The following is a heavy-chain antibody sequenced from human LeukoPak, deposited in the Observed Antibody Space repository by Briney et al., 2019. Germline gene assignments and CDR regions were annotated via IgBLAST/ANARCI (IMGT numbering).Heavy chain of an antibody. CDR3: ARSSRYSYGLGSYYFDY. Sequence: SVKVSCKASGGTFSSYAISWVRQAPGQGLEWMGGIIPIFGTANYAQKFQGRVTITTDESTSTAYMELSSLRSEDTAVYYCARSSRYSYGLGSYYFDYWGQGTLVTVSP. CDR2: IIPIFGTA. CDR1: GGTFSSYA. J-gene: IGHJ4*02. V-gene: IGHV1-69*05. D-gene: IGHD5-18*01.